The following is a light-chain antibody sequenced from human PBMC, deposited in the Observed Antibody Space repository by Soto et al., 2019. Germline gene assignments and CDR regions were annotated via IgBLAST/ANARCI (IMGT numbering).Light chain of an antibody. CDR3: QSYDSSREGV. CDR2: GNS. Sequence: QAVVTQPPSVSGAPGQRVTISCTGSSSNIGAGYDVHWYQQLPGTAPKLLIYGNSNRPSGVPDRFSGSKSGTSASLAITGLQAEDEADYYCQSYDSSREGVFGTGTQLTVL. CDR1: SSNIGAGYD. J-gene: IGLJ1*01. V-gene: IGLV1-40*01.